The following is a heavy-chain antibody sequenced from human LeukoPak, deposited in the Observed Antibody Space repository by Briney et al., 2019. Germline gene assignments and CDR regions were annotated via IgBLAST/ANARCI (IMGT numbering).Heavy chain of an antibody. V-gene: IGHV4-4*07. CDR1: GGSISGYY. CDR3: ARDFPYGSGTYFAFDI. CDR2: IYTTGST. J-gene: IGHJ3*02. D-gene: IGHD3-10*01. Sequence: SETLSLTYTVSGGSISGYYWSWIRQPAGKGLEWIGRIYTTGSTNYNPSLKSRVTMSVDTSKNQFSLKLSSVTAADTAVYYCARDFPYGSGTYFAFDIWGQGTMVTVSS.